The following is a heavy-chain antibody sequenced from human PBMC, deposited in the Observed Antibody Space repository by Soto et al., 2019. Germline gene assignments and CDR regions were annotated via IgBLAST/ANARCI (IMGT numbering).Heavy chain of an antibody. D-gene: IGHD2-15*01. CDR3: ARTIVVVAATGAFDI. CDR1: GFTFSSYS. Sequence: GGSLRLSCAASGFTFSSYSMNWVRQAPGKGLEWVSYISSSSSTIYYADSVKGRFTISRDNAKNSLYLQMNSLRDEDTAVYYCARTIVVVAATGAFDIWGQGTMVTVSS. CDR2: ISSSSSTI. V-gene: IGHV3-48*02. J-gene: IGHJ3*02.